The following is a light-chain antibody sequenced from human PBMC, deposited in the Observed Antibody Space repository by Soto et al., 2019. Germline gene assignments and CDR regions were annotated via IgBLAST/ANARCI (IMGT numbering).Light chain of an antibody. CDR1: QSVSSN. V-gene: IGKV3-15*01. CDR3: QQYNNWPPLLT. J-gene: IGKJ3*01. CDR2: GAS. Sequence: EIVMTQSPATLSVSPGERATLSCRASQSVSSNLAWYQQKPGQAPRLVIYGASTRATGIPARFSGSGSGTEVTLTISSLQSEDFAVYYCQQYNNWPPLLTFGPGTQVDMK.